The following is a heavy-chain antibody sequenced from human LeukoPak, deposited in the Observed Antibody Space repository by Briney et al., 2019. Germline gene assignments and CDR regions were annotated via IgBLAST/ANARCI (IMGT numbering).Heavy chain of an antibody. D-gene: IGHD5-18*01. CDR3: AREDEYSYGY. CDR1: GYTLTELS. Sequence: GASVKVSCKVSGYTLTELSMHWVRQAPGKGLEWMGGFDPEDGETSYAQKFQGRVTMTRDMSTSTVYMELSSLRSEDTAVYYCAREDEYSYGYWGQGTLVTVSS. CDR2: FDPEDGET. V-gene: IGHV1-24*01. J-gene: IGHJ4*02.